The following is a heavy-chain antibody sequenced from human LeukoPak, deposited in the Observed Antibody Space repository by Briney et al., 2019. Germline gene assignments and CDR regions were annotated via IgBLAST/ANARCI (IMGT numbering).Heavy chain of an antibody. D-gene: IGHD1-26*01. V-gene: IGHV3-23*01. CDR2: ISGSGGST. CDR1: GFTFSSYG. CDR3: AGHSGSYSDLDY. Sequence: GGTLRLSCAASGFTFSSYGMSWVRQAPGKGLEWVSAISGSGGSTYYADSVKDRFTISRDNSKNTLYLQMNSLRAEDTAVYYCAGHSGSYSDLDYWGQGTLVTVSS. J-gene: IGHJ4*02.